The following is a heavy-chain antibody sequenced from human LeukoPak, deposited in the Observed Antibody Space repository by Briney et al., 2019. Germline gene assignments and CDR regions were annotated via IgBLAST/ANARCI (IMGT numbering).Heavy chain of an antibody. J-gene: IGHJ4*02. D-gene: IGHD3-3*01. V-gene: IGHV3-23*01. CDR1: GFTFSSYA. CDR2: ISRSGDST. CDR3: AKGDDGLRFLEWLPDY. Sequence: GGSLRLSCAASGFTFSSYAMSWVRQAPGKGLEWVSVISRSGDSTYYADSVKGRFTISRDNSKNTLYLQMNSLRAEDTAVYYCAKGDDGLRFLEWLPDYWGQGTLVTVSS.